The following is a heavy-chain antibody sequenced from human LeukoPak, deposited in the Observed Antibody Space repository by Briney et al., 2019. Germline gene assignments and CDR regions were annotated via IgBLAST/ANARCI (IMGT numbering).Heavy chain of an antibody. Sequence: GGPLRLSCAASGFIFSSNSMNWVRQAPGKGLEWVASISGSSSNKYYADSVQGRFTISRDNAKNSLYLQMGSLRAEDTAVYYCARPPSTSAWSNSVDDWGQGTLVTVST. V-gene: IGHV3-21*01. CDR2: ISGSSSNK. J-gene: IGHJ4*02. D-gene: IGHD6-19*01. CDR1: GFIFSSNS. CDR3: ARPPSTSAWSNSVDD.